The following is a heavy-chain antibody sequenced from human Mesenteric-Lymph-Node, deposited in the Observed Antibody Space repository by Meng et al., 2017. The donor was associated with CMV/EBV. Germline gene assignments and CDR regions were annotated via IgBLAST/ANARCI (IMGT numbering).Heavy chain of an antibody. CDR3: ARDRYDFWSAQYYYYYYGMDV. V-gene: IGHV4-34*01. CDR1: GMSFSGYY. CDR2: SNDSEGT. D-gene: IGHD3-3*01. Sequence: SETLSLTCDVYGMSFSGYYWSWIRQPPGKGLERIGESNDSEGTKYNPSLKSRVTILVDTSKNQFSLKMNSVTAADTAVYYCARDRYDFWSAQYYYYYYGMDVWGQGTTVTVSS. J-gene: IGHJ6*02.